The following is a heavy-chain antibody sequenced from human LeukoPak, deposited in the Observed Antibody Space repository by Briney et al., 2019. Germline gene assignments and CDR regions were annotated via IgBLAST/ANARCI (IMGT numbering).Heavy chain of an antibody. D-gene: IGHD5-12*01. V-gene: IGHV3-30*03. CDR1: GFTFSSYG. J-gene: IGHJ4*02. CDR3: ARGDTNSGYGWVGSVDY. CDR2: FSYDGRNE. Sequence: GGSLRLSCAASGFTFSSYGMHWVRQAPGKGLEWVAVFSYDGRNEYYADSVKGRFTISRDISKNTLYLQMNSLRVEDTSVYYCARGDTNSGYGWVGSVDYWGQGTLVTVSS.